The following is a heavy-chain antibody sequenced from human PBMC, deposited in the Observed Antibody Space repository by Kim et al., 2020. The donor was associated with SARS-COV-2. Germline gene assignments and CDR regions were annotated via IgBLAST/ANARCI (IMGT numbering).Heavy chain of an antibody. CDR1: GFTFSSYS. J-gene: IGHJ6*02. V-gene: IGHV3-21*01. CDR2: ISSSSSYI. CDR3: ARVDSLGGYGMDV. D-gene: IGHD3-16*01. Sequence: GGSLRLSCAASGFTFSSYSMNWVRQAPGKGLEWVSSISSSSSYIYYADSVKGRFTISRDNAKNSLYLQMNSLRAEDTAVYYCARVDSLGGYGMDVWGQGTTVTVSS.